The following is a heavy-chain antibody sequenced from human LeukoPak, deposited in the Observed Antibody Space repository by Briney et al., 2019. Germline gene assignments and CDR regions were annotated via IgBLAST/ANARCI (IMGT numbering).Heavy chain of an antibody. V-gene: IGHV3-43D*03. CDR1: GFTFDDYA. D-gene: IGHD6-19*01. J-gene: IGHJ4*02. CDR3: AKDMDSSGCPDY. CDR2: ISWDGGTA. Sequence: GGSLRLSCAASGFTFDDYAMHWVRQAPGKGLEWVSLISWDGGTAYYADSVKGRFTISRDNSKSSLYLQINSLRAEDTALYYCAKDMDSSGCPDYWGQGTLVTVSS.